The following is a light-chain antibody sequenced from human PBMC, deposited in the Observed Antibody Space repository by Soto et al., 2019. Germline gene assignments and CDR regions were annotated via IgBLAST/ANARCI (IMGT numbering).Light chain of an antibody. CDR3: HLYNRSPYN. J-gene: IGKJ2*01. CDR1: QSVNNNY. CDR2: GAS. V-gene: IGKV3-20*01. Sequence: EIVLTQSPGTLSLSPGERATLSCRASQSVNNNYLAWYQQKPGQAPRLLIYGASTRATGISDRFSGSGSGTDFTLTINRLEPEDVGVFYCHLYNRSPYNFGQGPKLEIK.